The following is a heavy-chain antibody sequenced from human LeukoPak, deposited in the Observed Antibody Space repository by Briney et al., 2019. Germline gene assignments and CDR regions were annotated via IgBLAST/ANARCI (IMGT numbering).Heavy chain of an antibody. CDR3: ASSPDITISGVVDYYFDY. Sequence: SVKVSCKGSRGTFSSYAISWVRQAPGQGLEWVGGIIPIFGTANYAQKFQGRVTITADESTSTAYMELSSLRSEDTAVYYCASSPDITISGVVDYYFDYWGQGTLVTVSS. J-gene: IGHJ4*02. D-gene: IGHD3-3*01. CDR1: RGTFSSYA. CDR2: IIPIFGTA. V-gene: IGHV1-69*13.